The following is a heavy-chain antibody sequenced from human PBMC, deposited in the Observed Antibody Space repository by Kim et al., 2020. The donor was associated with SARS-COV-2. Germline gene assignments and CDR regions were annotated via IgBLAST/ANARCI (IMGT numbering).Heavy chain of an antibody. CDR1: GFTFSSYG. CDR3: AKDGEAGENYFDY. J-gene: IGHJ4*02. V-gene: IGHV3-30*18. Sequence: GGSLRLSCAASGFTFSSYGMHWVRQAPGKGLEWVAVISYDGSNKYYADSVKGRFTISRDNSKNTLYLQMNSLRAEDTAVYYCAKDGEAGENYFDYWGQGTLVTVSS. D-gene: IGHD3-16*01. CDR2: ISYDGSNK.